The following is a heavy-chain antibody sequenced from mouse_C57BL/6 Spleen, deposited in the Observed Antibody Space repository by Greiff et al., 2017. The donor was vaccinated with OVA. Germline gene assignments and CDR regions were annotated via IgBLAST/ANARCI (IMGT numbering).Heavy chain of an antibody. V-gene: IGHV3-6*01. J-gene: IGHJ1*03. D-gene: IGHD4-1*01. Sequence: EVKLQESGPGLVKPSQSLSLTCSVSGYSITSCYYRNWIRQFPGNKLEWMGYISYDGSNNYNPSLKNRISITRDTSKNQFFLKLNSVTTEDTATEDWAREVLGRGNWYFDVWGTGTTVTVSS. CDR1: GYSITSCYY. CDR2: ISYDGSN. CDR3: AREVLGRGNWYFDV.